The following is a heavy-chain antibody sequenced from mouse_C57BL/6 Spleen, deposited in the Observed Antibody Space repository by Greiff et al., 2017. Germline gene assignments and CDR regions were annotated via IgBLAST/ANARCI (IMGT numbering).Heavy chain of an antibody. D-gene: IGHD1-1*01. CDR3: ASHEGGYYYGSSYLDY. CDR2: FYPGSGSI. V-gene: IGHV1-62-2*01. Sequence: QVQLQQSGAELVKPGASVKLSCKASGYTFTEYTIHWVKQRSGQGLEWLGWFYPGSGSIKYNEKFKDKATLTADKSSSTVYMELSRLTSEDSAGYFCASHEGGYYYGSSYLDYWGQGTTRTVSS. J-gene: IGHJ2*01. CDR1: GYTFTEYT.